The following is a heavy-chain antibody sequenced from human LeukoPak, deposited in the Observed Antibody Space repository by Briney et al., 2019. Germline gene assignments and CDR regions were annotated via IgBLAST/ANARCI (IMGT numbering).Heavy chain of an antibody. CDR2: INQDRGEI. CDR1: GFTFSNYW. Sequence: PGGSLRLSCAASGFTFSNYWMTWVRQAPGKGLEWVASINQDRGEIHYVDSVRGRFTISRDNAKSRLYLQMNSLGAEDTAVYYCASTIGSAGTQYWGQGTLVTVSS. D-gene: IGHD6-13*01. J-gene: IGHJ4*02. CDR3: ASTIGSAGTQY. V-gene: IGHV3-7*01.